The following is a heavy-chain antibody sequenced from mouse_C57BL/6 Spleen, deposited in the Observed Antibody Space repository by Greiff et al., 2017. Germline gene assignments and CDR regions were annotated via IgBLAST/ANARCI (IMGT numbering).Heavy chain of an antibody. V-gene: IGHV1-80*01. J-gene: IGHJ3*01. CDR1: GYAFSSYW. CDR3: ARGITTVVAPFAY. CDR2: IYPGDGDT. Sequence: VKLMESGAELVKPGASVKISCKASGYAFSSYWMNWVKQRPGKGLEWIGQIYPGDGDTNYNGKFKGKATLTADKSSSTAYMQLSSLTSEDSAVYFCARGITTVVAPFAYWGQGTLVTVSA. D-gene: IGHD1-1*01.